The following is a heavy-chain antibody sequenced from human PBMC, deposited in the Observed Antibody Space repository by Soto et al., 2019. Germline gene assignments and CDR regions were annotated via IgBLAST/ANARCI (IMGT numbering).Heavy chain of an antibody. CDR2: IKQDGSEK. Sequence: GGSLRLSCAASGFTFSSYWMSWVRQAPGKGLEWVANIKQDGSEKYYVDSVKGRFTISRDNAKNSLYLQMNSLRAEDTAVYYCARSESGVVVVAAIRRFYFDYWGQGTLVTVSS. CDR1: GFTFSSYW. V-gene: IGHV3-7*01. J-gene: IGHJ4*02. D-gene: IGHD2-15*01. CDR3: ARSESGVVVVAAIRRFYFDY.